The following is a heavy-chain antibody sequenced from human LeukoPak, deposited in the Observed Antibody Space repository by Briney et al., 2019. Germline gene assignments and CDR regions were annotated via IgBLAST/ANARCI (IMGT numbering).Heavy chain of an antibody. J-gene: IGHJ3*02. CDR2: ISAYNGNT. CDR3: AREGTVVTFDAFDI. V-gene: IGHV1-18*01. D-gene: IGHD4-23*01. Sequence: GASVKVSCKASGYTFTSYGISWVRQAPGQGLEWMGWISAYNGNTNYAQKLQGRVTMTTDTSTGTAYMELRSLRSDDTAVYYCAREGTVVTFDAFDIWGQGTMVTVSS. CDR1: GYTFTSYG.